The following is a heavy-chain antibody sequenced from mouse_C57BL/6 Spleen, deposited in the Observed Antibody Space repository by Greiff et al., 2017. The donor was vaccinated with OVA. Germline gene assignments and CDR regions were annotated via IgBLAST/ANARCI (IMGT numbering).Heavy chain of an antibody. D-gene: IGHD1-1*01. CDR2: IRLKSDNYAT. J-gene: IGHJ4*01. CDR3: IYGSSYDYAMDY. Sequence: DVQLVESGGGLVQPGGSMKLTCVASGFTFSNYWMNWVRQSPEKGLEWVAQIRLKSDNYATNYAGSVKGWFTISRDDSKSSVYLLMNKLRAEGTGIYYGIYGSSYDYAMDYWGQGTSVTVSS. V-gene: IGHV6-3*01. CDR1: GFTFSNYW.